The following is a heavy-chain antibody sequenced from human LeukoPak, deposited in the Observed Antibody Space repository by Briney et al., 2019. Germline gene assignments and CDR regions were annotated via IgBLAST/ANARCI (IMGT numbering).Heavy chain of an antibody. CDR1: GYTFTDYY. CDR3: ARDPGYTTSWKGAFDY. V-gene: IGHV1-2*02. D-gene: IGHD5-12*01. CDR2: INPNSGGT. J-gene: IGHJ4*01. Sequence: ASVKVSCKASGYTFTDYYIHWVRQAPGQGLEWMGWINPNSGGTNYAQNFQGRVTMTRDTSISTAYMELRSLTSDDTAVYYCARDPGYTTSWKGAFDYWGHGTLVTVSS.